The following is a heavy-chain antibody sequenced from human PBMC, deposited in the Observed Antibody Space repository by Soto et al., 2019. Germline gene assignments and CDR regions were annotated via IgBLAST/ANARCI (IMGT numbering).Heavy chain of an antibody. CDR2: ISYDGSNK. D-gene: IGHD3-10*01. CDR1: GFTFSSYG. V-gene: IGHV3-30*18. CDR3: AKGSGEHYYYYMDV. J-gene: IGHJ6*03. Sequence: GGSLRLSCAASGFTFSSYGMHWVRQAPGKGLEWVAVISYDGSNKYYADSVKGRFTISRDNSKNTLYLQMNSLRAEDTAVYYRAKGSGEHYYYYMDVWGKGTTVTVSS.